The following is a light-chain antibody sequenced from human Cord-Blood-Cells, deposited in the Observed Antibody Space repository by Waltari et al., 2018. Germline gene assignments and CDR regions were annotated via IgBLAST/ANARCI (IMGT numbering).Light chain of an antibody. CDR2: EGS. CDR1: STDVGSAQL. V-gene: IGLV2-23*01. J-gene: IGLJ3*02. Sequence: QSALTQPASVSGSPALATTISCTGTSTDVGSAQLIPWYQQHPGKAPQPMIYEGSKRPSGVSNRFSGSKSGNTASLTTPGLQAEDEADYYCCSYAGSSTWVFGGGTKLTVL. CDR3: CSYAGSSTWV.